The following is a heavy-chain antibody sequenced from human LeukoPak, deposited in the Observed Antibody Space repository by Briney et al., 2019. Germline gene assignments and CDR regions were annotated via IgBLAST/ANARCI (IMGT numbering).Heavy chain of an antibody. CDR2: IIPIFGTA. D-gene: IGHD2-15*01. V-gene: IGHV1-69*13. CDR1: GGTFSSYA. CDR3: ARALGYCSGGSCYSSPNGYFDY. J-gene: IGHJ4*02. Sequence: SVKVSCKASGGTFSSYAISWVRQAPGQGLEWMGGIIPIFGTANYAQKFQGRVTITADESTSTAYMELSSLRSEDTAVYYCARALGYCSGGSCYSSPNGYFDYWGQGTLVTVSS.